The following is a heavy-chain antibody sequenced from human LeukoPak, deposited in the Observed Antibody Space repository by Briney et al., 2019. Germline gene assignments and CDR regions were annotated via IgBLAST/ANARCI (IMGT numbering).Heavy chain of an antibody. CDR3: ARVQRYYDALTAYYLPSHFDH. CDR1: GFTFSDYY. Sequence: GGSLRLSCAASGFTFSDYYMSRIRQAPGKGLEWISYISGGSSTIYFADSMRGRFTISRDNAENSLFLQMTSLKDEDTALYYCARVQRYYDALTAYYLPSHFDHWGQGTLVTVSS. V-gene: IGHV3-11*04. D-gene: IGHD3-9*01. CDR2: ISGGSSTI. J-gene: IGHJ4*02.